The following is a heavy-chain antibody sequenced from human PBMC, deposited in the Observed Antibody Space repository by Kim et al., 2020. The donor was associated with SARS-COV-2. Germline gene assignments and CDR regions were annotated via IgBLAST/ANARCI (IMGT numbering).Heavy chain of an antibody. CDR2: INHSGST. J-gene: IGHJ4*02. V-gene: IGHV4-34*01. CDR3: ARGDIVVVPAAIPFDY. CDR1: GGSFSGYY. Sequence: SETLSLTCAVYGGSFSGYYWSWIRQPPGKGLEWFGEINHSGSTNYNPSLKSRVTISVDTSKNQFSLKLSSVTAADTAVYYCARGDIVVVPAAIPFDYWGQGTLVTVSS. D-gene: IGHD2-2*02.